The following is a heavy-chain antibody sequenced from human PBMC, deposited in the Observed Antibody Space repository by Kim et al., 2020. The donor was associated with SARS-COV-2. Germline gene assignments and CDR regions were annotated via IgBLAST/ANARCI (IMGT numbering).Heavy chain of an antibody. CDR3: ARDRWDIVPTIGTINFDS. CDR1: GFTFSSYS. D-gene: IGHD5-12*01. CDR2: ISSSSSNI. Sequence: GGSLRLSCAASGFTFSSYSMIWVRQAPGKGLEWVSSISSSSSNIYYADSVRGRFTISRDNAKNSLYLQMNSLRAEDTSVYYCARDRWDIVPTIGTINFDSWGQGILVTVSS. J-gene: IGHJ4*02. V-gene: IGHV3-21*01.